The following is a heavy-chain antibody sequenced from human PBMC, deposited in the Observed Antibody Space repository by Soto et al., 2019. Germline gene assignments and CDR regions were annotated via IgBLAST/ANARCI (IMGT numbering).Heavy chain of an antibody. V-gene: IGHV4-59*08. J-gene: IGHJ6*02. D-gene: IGHD3-10*01. Sequence: PECMSLSCTVACRSITRYYWSWFRQPPGKGLEWIGYIYYSGSTNYNPSLKSRVTISVDTSKNQFSLKLSSVTAADTAVYYCARQGFGPLHGLVDAWGQGTTVT. CDR2: IYYSGST. CDR3: ARQGFGPLHGLVDA. CDR1: CRSITRYY.